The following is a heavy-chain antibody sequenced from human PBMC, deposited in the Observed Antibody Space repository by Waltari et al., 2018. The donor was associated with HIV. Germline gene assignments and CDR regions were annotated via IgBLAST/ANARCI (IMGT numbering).Heavy chain of an antibody. CDR3: AHRRGNFWGMDV. V-gene: IGHV2-5*02. D-gene: IGHD3-16*01. CDR2: IYWDDDK. Sequence: QITLKESGPTLVKPTQTLTLTCTFSGFSLSTSGVGVGWIRQPPGKALEWLALIYWDDDKRYSPSLKGRLTITEDTSKNQVVLTMTNMDPVDTATYYCAHRRGNFWGMDVWGQGTTVTVSS. J-gene: IGHJ6*02. CDR1: GFSLSTSGVG.